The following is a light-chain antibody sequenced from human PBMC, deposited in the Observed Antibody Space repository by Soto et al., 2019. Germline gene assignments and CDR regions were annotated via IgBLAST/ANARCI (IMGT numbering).Light chain of an antibody. Sequence: IVMTQPPATLSVSPGEGFTLSCRASQSVRSHLAWYQQKPGHPPRLLIYGASTRATGIPARLSGSGFGTEFTLTISSLQSEDFAVYYCQQYKNWPLFGQGTRLENK. CDR1: QSVRSH. J-gene: IGKJ5*01. V-gene: IGKV3-15*01. CDR2: GAS. CDR3: QQYKNWPL.